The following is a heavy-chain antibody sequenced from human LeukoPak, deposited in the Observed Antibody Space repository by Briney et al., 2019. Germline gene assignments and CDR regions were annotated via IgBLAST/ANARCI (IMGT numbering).Heavy chain of an antibody. CDR3: ARDVWSGSHSPVDY. J-gene: IGHJ4*02. CDR1: GFTFSSYS. D-gene: IGHD3-3*01. CDR2: ISSSSSYI. V-gene: IGHV3-21*01. Sequence: GGSLRLSCAASGFTFSSYSMNWVRQAPGKGLEWVSSISSSSSYIYYADSVKGRFTISRDNAKNSLYLQVNSLRAEDTAVYYCARDVWSGSHSPVDYWGQGTLVTVSS.